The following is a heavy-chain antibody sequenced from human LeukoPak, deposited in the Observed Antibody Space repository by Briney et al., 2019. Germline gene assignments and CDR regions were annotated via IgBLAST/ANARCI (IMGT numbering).Heavy chain of an antibody. Sequence: PRGSLRLSCAASGFTFSSYGMHWGRQAPGKGLEWVAVIWYDGSNKYYADSVKGRFTISRDNSKNTLYLQMNSLRAEDTAVYYCARARAAGIFDYWGQGTLVTVSS. CDR3: ARARAAGIFDY. CDR1: GFTFSSYG. CDR2: IWYDGSNK. D-gene: IGHD6-13*01. V-gene: IGHV3-33*01. J-gene: IGHJ4*02.